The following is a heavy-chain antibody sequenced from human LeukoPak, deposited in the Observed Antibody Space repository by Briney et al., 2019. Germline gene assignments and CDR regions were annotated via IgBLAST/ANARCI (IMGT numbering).Heavy chain of an antibody. V-gene: IGHV3-21*01. Sequence: GGSLRLSCAASGFTFSSYSMNWVRHAPGKGLEWVSSISSSSSYIYYADSVKGRFTISRDNAKNSLYLQMNSLRAEDTAVYYCARVGGSSWSSTTFFDYWGQGTLVTVSS. CDR3: ARVGGSSWSSTTFFDY. CDR2: ISSSSSYI. J-gene: IGHJ4*02. CDR1: GFTFSSYS. D-gene: IGHD6-13*01.